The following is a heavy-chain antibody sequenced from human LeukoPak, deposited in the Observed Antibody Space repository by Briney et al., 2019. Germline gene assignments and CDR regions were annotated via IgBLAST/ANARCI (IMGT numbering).Heavy chain of an antibody. Sequence: GRALRLSCAASGFTFSRYGMHWGRQAPAKGLEWGIVLSYAGNNNSYAAYMKDRLTISRENSKNTMYLQMNSRRAEDTAVYYCAKDGGLAGTDFDYWGQGTLVTVSS. D-gene: IGHD3-16*01. CDR1: GFTFSRYG. CDR3: AKDGGLAGTDFDY. V-gene: IGHV3-30*18. J-gene: IGHJ4*02. CDR2: LSYAGNNN.